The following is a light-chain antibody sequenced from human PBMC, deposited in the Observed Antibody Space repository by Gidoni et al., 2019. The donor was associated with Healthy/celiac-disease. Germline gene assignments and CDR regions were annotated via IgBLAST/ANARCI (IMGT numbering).Light chain of an antibody. CDR1: QSISSSQ. Sequence: EIVLTQSPGTLSLSPGQSATLSCRASQSISSSQLAWYQQKPCQAPRPLMYGASSRATGIPDRFSGSGSGTDFTLTISRLEPEDFAVYYCQHFGNFGGGTKVE. CDR3: QHFGN. CDR2: GAS. V-gene: IGKV3-20*01. J-gene: IGKJ4*01.